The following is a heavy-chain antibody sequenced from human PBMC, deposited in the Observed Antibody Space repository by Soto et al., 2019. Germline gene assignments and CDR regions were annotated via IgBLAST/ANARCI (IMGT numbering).Heavy chain of an antibody. CDR2: ISAYNGNT. Sequence: ASVKVSCKASGYTFNSYGISWVRQAPGQGLEWMGWISAYNGNTNYAQKLQGRVTMTTDTSTSTAYMELRSLRSDDTAVYYCARDIWSISSGCYLIDYWGQGTLVTVSS. D-gene: IGHD6-19*01. V-gene: IGHV1-18*01. J-gene: IGHJ4*02. CDR1: GYTFNSYG. CDR3: ARDIWSISSGCYLIDY.